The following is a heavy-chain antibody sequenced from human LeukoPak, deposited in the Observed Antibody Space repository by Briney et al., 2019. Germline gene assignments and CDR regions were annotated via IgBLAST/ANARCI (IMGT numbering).Heavy chain of an antibody. D-gene: IGHD3-9*01. CDR3: ARVPTYYDILTGFDYYYGMDV. Sequence: SETLSLTCTVSGGSISSSSYYWGWIRQPPGKGLEWIGSIYYSGSTYYNPSLKSRVTISVDTSKNQFSLRLSSVTAADTAVYYCARVPTYYDILTGFDYYYGMDVWGQGTTVTVSS. CDR2: IYYSGST. J-gene: IGHJ6*02. CDR1: GGSISSSSYY. V-gene: IGHV4-39*07.